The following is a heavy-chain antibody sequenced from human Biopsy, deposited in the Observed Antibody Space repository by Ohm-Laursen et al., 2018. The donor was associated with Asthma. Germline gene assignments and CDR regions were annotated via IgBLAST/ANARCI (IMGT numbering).Heavy chain of an antibody. V-gene: IGHV4-30-2*06. Sequence: TLSLTWVVSGDSIDSGDYSWTWIRQSPGVGLEWIGYIYRNGDTYYNPTLKNRVTISIDRSKNQFSLRLRSVTAADTAVYYCARGWNCGGDCYSLDSWDQGTLVTVSS. J-gene: IGHJ4*02. CDR3: ARGWNCGGDCYSLDS. D-gene: IGHD2-21*02. CDR2: IYRNGDT. CDR1: GDSIDSGDYS.